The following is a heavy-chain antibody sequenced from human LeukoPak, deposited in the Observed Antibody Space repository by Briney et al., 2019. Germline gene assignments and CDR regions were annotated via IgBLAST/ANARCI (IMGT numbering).Heavy chain of an antibody. J-gene: IGHJ5*02. Sequence: ASVKVSCKVSGYTLTELSMHWVRQAPGKGLEWMGGFDPEDGETIYAQKFQGRVTMTEDTSTDTAYMELSSLRSEDTAVYYCATPGARGYSYGLGPGWFDPWGQGTLVTVSS. D-gene: IGHD5-18*01. CDR2: FDPEDGET. V-gene: IGHV1-24*01. CDR3: ATPGARGYSYGLGPGWFDP. CDR1: GYTLTELS.